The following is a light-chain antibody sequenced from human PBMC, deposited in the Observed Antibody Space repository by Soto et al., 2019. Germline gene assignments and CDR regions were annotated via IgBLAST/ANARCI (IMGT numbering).Light chain of an antibody. J-gene: IGKJ1*01. CDR1: QNISSY. CDR3: QQSYSTPRT. V-gene: IGKV1-39*01. Sequence: DIQMTQSPSSLSASVGDRVTITCRASQNISSYLNWYQQKPGKVPKLLIYAASILQSGVPSRFSGSGSGTDFTLTISSLQPEDFATYYCQQSYSTPRTFGQGTKVDIK. CDR2: AAS.